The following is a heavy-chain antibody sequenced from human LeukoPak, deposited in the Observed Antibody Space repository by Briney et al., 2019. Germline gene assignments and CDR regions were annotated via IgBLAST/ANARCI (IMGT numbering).Heavy chain of an antibody. CDR2: INQDGSAQ. Sequence: GVSLRLSRAASGFTSGTSWMSWVRQAPGKGLEWVANINQDGSAQYYVDSVKGRFTISRDNAKSSLYLQMNSLRAEDTAVYYCARSARWGQGTLVTVSS. V-gene: IGHV3-7*01. J-gene: IGHJ4*02. CDR1: GFTSGTSW. CDR3: ARSAR.